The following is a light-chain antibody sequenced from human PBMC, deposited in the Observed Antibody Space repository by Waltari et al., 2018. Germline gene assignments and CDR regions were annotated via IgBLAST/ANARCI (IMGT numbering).Light chain of an antibody. Sequence: CRAGQSISSWLAWYQKKPGKAPKLLIYKASSLESGVPSRFSGSGSGTEFTLTISSLQPDDFATYYCQQYNSYRYTFGQGTKLEIK. V-gene: IGKV1-5*03. CDR3: QQYNSYRYT. J-gene: IGKJ2*01. CDR1: QSISSW. CDR2: KAS.